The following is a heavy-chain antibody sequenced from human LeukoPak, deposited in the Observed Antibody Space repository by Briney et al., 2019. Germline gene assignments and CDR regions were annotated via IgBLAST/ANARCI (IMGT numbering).Heavy chain of an antibody. CDR1: GFTFSSYE. V-gene: IGHV3-48*03. J-gene: IGHJ6*04. Sequence: AGGSLRLSCAASGFTFSSYEMNWVRQAPGKELEWVSYISSSGSTIYYADSVKGRFTISRDNAKNSLYLQMNSLRAEDTAVYYCAELGITMIGGAWGKGTTVTISS. D-gene: IGHD3-10*02. CDR2: ISSSGSTI. CDR3: AELGITMIGGA.